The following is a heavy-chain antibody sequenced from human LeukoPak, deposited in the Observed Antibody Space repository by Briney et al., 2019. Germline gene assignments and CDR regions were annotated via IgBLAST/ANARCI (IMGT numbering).Heavy chain of an antibody. CDR2: IAYDGSRA. J-gene: IGHJ4*02. V-gene: IGHV3-33*01. CDR1: GFTFGGYG. D-gene: IGHD1-14*01. Sequence: GGSLRLSCAGSGFTFGGYGLNWFRQTPGKGLEWVAVIAYDGSRAFYADSVKGRFTISRDNSKNTMSVQMDDLRAEDTAVYYCTRYNNDHFDYWGQGTLVTVSS. CDR3: TRYNNDHFDY.